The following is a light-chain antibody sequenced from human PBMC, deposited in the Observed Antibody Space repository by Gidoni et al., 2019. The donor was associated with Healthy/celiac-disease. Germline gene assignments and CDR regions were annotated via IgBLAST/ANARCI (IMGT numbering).Light chain of an antibody. V-gene: IGKV3-15*01. Sequence: EIVLTQSPATLSVSPGDRATLSCRASQSVSSNLAWYQQKPGQAPRLLIYGASTRATGIPARFSASGSGTEFTLTISSLQSEDFAVYYCQQYNNWPWTFGQGTKVESK. CDR2: GAS. CDR1: QSVSSN. CDR3: QQYNNWPWT. J-gene: IGKJ1*01.